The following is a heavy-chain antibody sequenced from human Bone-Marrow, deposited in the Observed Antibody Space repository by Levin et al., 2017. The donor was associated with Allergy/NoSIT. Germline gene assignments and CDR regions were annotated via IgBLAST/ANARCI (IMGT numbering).Heavy chain of an antibody. D-gene: IGHD2/OR15-2a*01. V-gene: IGHV3-21*01. CDR3: VRGIIGDVRVAHKEAFDV. J-gene: IGHJ3*01. CDR2: ISSDSSAL. Sequence: GGSLRLSCIVSGFTFSDYSIYWVRQAPGKGLEWISSISSDSSALYYADSVKGRFTISRDNAKNSLNLQVSSLRAEDTAVYHCVRGIIGDVRVAHKEAFDVWGQGTMVTVSS. CDR1: GFTFSDYS.